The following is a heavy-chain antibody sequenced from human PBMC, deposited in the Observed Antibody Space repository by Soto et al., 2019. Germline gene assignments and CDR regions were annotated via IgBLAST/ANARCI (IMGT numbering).Heavy chain of an antibody. J-gene: IGHJ6*02. CDR1: GGSISGYY. V-gene: IGHV4-4*07. Sequence: QVRLQGSGPGLVKPSETLSLTCTVSGGSISGYYWSWIRQPAGTGLEWIGRVYSSGSTNYGPSLKNRVTMSVDTSKKQLPLKLGSVTAADTAVYYCAREGGYFQSSGSGVYHYYGVDVWGQGTTVNVSS. D-gene: IGHD3-22*01. CDR3: AREGGYFQSSGSGVYHYYGVDV. CDR2: VYSSGST.